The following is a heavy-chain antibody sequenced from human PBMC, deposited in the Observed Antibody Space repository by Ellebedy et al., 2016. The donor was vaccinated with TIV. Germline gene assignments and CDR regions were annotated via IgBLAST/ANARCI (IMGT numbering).Heavy chain of an antibody. CDR3: ARGWRVGATMRMYWFDP. CDR2: MSSSGNT. J-gene: IGHJ5*02. CDR1: GASISSYY. V-gene: IGHV4-59*12. D-gene: IGHD1-26*01. Sequence: MPSETLSLTCFVSGASISSYYWSWIRQPPGKGLEWIGYMSSSGNTNYNPSLKSRVTMSVDTSKTQFSLKLSSVTAADTGVYYCARGWRVGATMRMYWFDPWGQGTLVTVSS.